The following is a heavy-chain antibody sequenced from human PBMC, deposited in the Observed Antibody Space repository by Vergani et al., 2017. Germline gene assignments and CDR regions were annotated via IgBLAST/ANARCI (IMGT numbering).Heavy chain of an antibody. CDR2: ISSTGTSS. Sequence: QEQLQESGPRLLKPSQTLSLTCSVSGFAINGDDTWWTWIRRSPGKGLEWIGRISSTGTSSSYNPSLGDRPAISLDTSTNQFFLTLTSVTAADTAVYYCARSMYGGGYSYGSLGDSKIDYFDYWGQGTLVTVSS. CDR1: GFAINGDDTW. V-gene: IGHV4-30-4*08. CDR3: ARSMYGGGYSYGSLGDSKIDYFDY. J-gene: IGHJ4*02. D-gene: IGHD5-18*01.